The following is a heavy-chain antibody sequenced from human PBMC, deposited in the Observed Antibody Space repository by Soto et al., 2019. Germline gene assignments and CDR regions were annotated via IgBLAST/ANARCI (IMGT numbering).Heavy chain of an antibody. CDR1: GFTFSSYA. V-gene: IGHV3-23*01. CDR3: AKDLYSSSWYPGLAY. J-gene: IGHJ4*02. D-gene: IGHD6-13*01. Sequence: GSLRLSCAASGFTFSSYAMSWVRQAPGKGLEWVSAISGSGGSTYYADSVKGRFTISRDNSKNTLYLQMNSLRAEDTAVYYCAKDLYSSSWYPGLAYWGQGTLVTVSS. CDR2: ISGSGGST.